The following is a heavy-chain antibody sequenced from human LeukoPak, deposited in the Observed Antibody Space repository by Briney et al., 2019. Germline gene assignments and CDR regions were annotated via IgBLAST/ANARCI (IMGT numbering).Heavy chain of an antibody. Sequence: PGGSLRPSCAASGFTFSSYRMNWVRRAPGKGLEWVSSISSSSSYIYYADSVKGRFTISRDNAKNSLYLQMNSLRAEDTAVYYCAREGSGVAGHFDYWGQGTLVTVSS. CDR2: ISSSSSYI. V-gene: IGHV3-21*01. CDR1: GFTFSSYR. CDR3: AREGSGVAGHFDY. J-gene: IGHJ4*02. D-gene: IGHD6-19*01.